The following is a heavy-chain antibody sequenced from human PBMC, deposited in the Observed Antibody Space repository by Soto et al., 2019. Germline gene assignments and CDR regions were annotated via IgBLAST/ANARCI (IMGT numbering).Heavy chain of an antibody. V-gene: IGHV3-23*01. CDR2: ISGSGGST. CDR1: GFTFSSYA. J-gene: IGHJ6*02. CDR3: ANYCSGGSCYSGTTNYYYGMDV. Sequence: PGESLKISCAASGFTFSSYAMSWVRQAPGKGLEWVSAISGSGGSTYYADSVKGRFTISRDNSKNTLYLQMNSLRAEDTAVYYCANYCSGGSCYSGTTNYYYGMDVWGQGTTVTVSS. D-gene: IGHD2-15*01.